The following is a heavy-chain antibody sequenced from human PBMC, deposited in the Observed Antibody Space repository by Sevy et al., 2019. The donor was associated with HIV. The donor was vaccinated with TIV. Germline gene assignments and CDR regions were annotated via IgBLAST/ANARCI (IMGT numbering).Heavy chain of an antibody. CDR2: INPNSGGT. CDR1: GYTFTGYY. V-gene: IGHV1-2*06. Sequence: ASVRVSCKASGYTFTGYYMHWVRQAPGQGLEWMGRINPNSGGTNYAQKFQGRVTMTRETSISTAYMELSRLRSDDTAVYYCARGGYSGYDLTSYYFDYWGQGTLVTVSS. CDR3: ARGGYSGYDLTSYYFDY. D-gene: IGHD5-12*01. J-gene: IGHJ4*02.